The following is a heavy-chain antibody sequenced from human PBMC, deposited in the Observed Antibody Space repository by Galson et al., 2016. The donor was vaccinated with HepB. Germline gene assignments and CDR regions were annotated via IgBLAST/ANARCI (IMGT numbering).Heavy chain of an antibody. D-gene: IGHD3-3*01. CDR3: ARHVRWYYDGMGYYGLYFDL. CDR1: VGSISSSTYY. V-gene: IGHV4-39*01. J-gene: IGHJ4*02. CDR2: SYYSGST. Sequence: ETLSLTCTVSVGSISSSTYYWGWIRQPPGKGLEWIGSSYYSGSTYYNPSLESRVTTFVYTSKNKFSLKLSSVTAAAKAVYYCARHVRWYYDGMGYYGLYFDLWGQGALVTVSS.